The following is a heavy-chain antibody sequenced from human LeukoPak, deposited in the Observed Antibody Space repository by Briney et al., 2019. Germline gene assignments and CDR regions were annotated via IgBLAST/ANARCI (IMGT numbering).Heavy chain of an antibody. J-gene: IGHJ6*03. CDR2: IYYSGST. CDR3: ARTLITGFYYYIDV. Sequence: SETLSLTCTVSGGSISSYYWSWIRQPPGKGLEWIGYIYYSGSTNYNPSLKSRVTISVDTSKNQFSLKLSSVTAADTAVYYCARTLITGFYYYIDVWGKGTTVTVSS. V-gene: IGHV4-59*01. CDR1: GGSISSYY.